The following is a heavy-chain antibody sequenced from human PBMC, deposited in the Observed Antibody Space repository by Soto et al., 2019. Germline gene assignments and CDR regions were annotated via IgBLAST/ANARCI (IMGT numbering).Heavy chain of an antibody. CDR3: ARIPDGITGTGTHEMDV. CDR1: GYRLSNYW. Sequence: GESLKISCQASGYRLSNYWITWVRQRPGKGLEWMGTIDPSDPYSKNNPSLQGHVSISADKSISTAYLQWSSLKASDTAMYYCARIPDGITGTGTHEMDVWGQGTTVTVSS. D-gene: IGHD1-7*01. V-gene: IGHV5-10-1*01. CDR2: IDPSDPYS. J-gene: IGHJ6*02.